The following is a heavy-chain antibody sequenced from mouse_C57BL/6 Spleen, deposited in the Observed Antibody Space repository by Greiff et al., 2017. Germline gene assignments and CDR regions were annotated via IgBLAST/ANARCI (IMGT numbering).Heavy chain of an antibody. Sequence: EVQLVESGEGLVKPGGSLKLSCAASGFTFSSYAMSWVRQTPEKRLEWVAYISSGGDYIYYADTVTGRFTISRDNARNTLYLQMSSLKSEDTAMYYCTREGLYDYDVFDYWGPGTTLTVSS. CDR2: ISSGGDYI. CDR3: TREGLYDYDVFDY. V-gene: IGHV5-9-1*02. J-gene: IGHJ2*01. D-gene: IGHD2-4*01. CDR1: GFTFSSYA.